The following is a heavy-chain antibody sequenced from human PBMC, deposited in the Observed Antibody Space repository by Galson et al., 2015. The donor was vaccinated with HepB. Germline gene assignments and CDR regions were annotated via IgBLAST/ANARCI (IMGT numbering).Heavy chain of an antibody. Sequence: SLRLSCAASGFTFNSYELNWVRQAPGKGLEWVSYISGSGSTIFYADSVKGRFTISRDNAKNSLYLQMNSLRAEDTAVYYCARALQLGGHGRDNWFDPRGQGTLVTVSS. CDR1: GFTFNSYE. CDR2: ISGSGSTI. J-gene: IGHJ5*02. CDR3: ARALQLGGHGRDNWFDP. D-gene: IGHD6-13*01. V-gene: IGHV3-48*03.